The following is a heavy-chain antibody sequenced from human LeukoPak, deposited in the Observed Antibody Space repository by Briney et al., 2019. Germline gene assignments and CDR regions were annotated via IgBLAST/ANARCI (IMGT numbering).Heavy chain of an antibody. J-gene: IGHJ6*02. CDR1: GYTFTSYY. V-gene: IGHV1-18*04. CDR3: ARDMAIYGDYFYGMDV. D-gene: IGHD4-17*01. CDR2: ISAYNGNT. Sequence: ASVKVSCKASGYTFTSYYMHWVRQAPGQGLEWMGWISAYNGNTNYAQKLQGRVTMTTDTSTSTAYMELRSLRSDDTAVYYCARDMAIYGDYFYGMDVWGQGTTVTVSS.